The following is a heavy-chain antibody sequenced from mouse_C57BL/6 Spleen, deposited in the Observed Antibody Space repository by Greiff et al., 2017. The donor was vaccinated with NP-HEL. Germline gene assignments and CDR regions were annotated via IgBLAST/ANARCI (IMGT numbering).Heavy chain of an antibody. CDR3: ARGDWDGNYLDY. V-gene: IGHV1-81*01. D-gene: IGHD4-1*01. J-gene: IGHJ2*01. CDR1: GYTFTSYG. Sequence: LEESGAELARPGASVKLSCKASGYTFTSYGISWVKQRTGQGLEWIGEIYPRSGNTYYNEKFKGNATLTADKSSSTAYMELRSLTSEDTSVYFCARGDWDGNYLDYWGQGTTLTVSS. CDR2: IYPRSGNT.